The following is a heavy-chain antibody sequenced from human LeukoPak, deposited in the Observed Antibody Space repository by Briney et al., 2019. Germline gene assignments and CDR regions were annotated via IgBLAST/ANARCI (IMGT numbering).Heavy chain of an antibody. CDR2: IYSGGST. CDR3: ARQQQLVPWYFDL. CDR1: GFTVSSNY. J-gene: IGHJ2*01. Sequence: GGSLRLSCAASGFTVSSNYMSWVRQAPGKGLEWVSVIYSGGSTYYADSAKGRFTISRDNSKNTLYLQMNSLRAEDTAVYYCARQQQLVPWYFDLWGRGTLVTVSS. D-gene: IGHD6-13*01. V-gene: IGHV3-66*02.